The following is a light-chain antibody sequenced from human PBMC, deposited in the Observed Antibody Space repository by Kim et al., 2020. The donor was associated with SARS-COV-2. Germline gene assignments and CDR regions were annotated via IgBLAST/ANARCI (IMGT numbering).Light chain of an antibody. CDR2: NVD. CDR3: TSYSSSSTLEV. J-gene: IGLJ2*01. V-gene: IGLV2-14*03. Sequence: SIAVSCTGTSSDVGGYNCVSWYQQHPGKAPKIMIYNVDNRPSGVSNRFSGSKSGNTASLTISGLQAEDEADYYCTSYSSSSTLEVFGGGTQLTVL. CDR1: SSDVGGYNC.